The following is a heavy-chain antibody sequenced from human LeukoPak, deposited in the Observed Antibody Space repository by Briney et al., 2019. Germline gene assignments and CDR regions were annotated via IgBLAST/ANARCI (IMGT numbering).Heavy chain of an antibody. Sequence: GGSLRLSCAASGFTFSTFAMHWVRLSPGKGLEWVSRINWNGGNTGYADSVKGRFTISRDNAKNSLYLQMNSLRAEDTAFYYCAREWGVATPAFDMWGQGTMVTVSS. CDR1: GFTFSTFA. J-gene: IGHJ3*02. CDR2: INWNGGNT. CDR3: AREWGVATPAFDM. V-gene: IGHV3-20*04. D-gene: IGHD5-12*01.